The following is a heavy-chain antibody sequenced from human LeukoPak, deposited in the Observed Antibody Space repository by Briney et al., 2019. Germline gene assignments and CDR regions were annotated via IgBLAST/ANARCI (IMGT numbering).Heavy chain of an antibody. CDR2: SSGYNGNT. Sequence: ASVKVSYKASGYTFTSYGISWVRQAPGQGLEWMGWSSGYNGNTDYAQKLQGRVTMTTDTSTSTAYMELRSLRSDDTAVYYCARAVPMRYGSGSYGPFGWLDPWGQGTLVTVSS. J-gene: IGHJ5*02. CDR1: GYTFTSYG. V-gene: IGHV1-18*01. D-gene: IGHD3-10*01. CDR3: ARAVPMRYGSGSYGPFGWLDP.